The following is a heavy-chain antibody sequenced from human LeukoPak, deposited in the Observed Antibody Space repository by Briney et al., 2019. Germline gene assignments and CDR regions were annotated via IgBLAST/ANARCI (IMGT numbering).Heavy chain of an antibody. D-gene: IGHD3-10*01. CDR2: INPNSGGT. V-gene: IGHV1-2*02. CDR1: GYTFSDYY. CDR3: ARLLQRITMVLGVYYYRMDF. Sequence: ASVKLSCEASGYTFSDYYIHWVRQAPGQGLEWMGWINPNSGGTNYAQKFQGRVTMTRDTSISTAYMELSRLRSDDTAVYYCARLLQRITMVLGVYYYRMDFWGQGTTVTVSS. J-gene: IGHJ6*02.